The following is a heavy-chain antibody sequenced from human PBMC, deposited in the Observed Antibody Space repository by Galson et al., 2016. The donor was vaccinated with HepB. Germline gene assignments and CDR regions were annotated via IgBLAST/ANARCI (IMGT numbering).Heavy chain of an antibody. CDR3: VKDPVSTGWLRGYFDI. CDR2: IGWNSRSI. V-gene: IGHV3-9*01. Sequence: SLRLSCAASGFSFDDYAMHWVRQVPGKGLEWVSGIGWNSRSIGYADSVKGRFTISRDNAKDFLYLQMNSLRGEDTAFYYCVKDPVSTGWLRGYFDIWGRGTLVTVS. D-gene: IGHD2-2*01. CDR1: GFSFDDYA. J-gene: IGHJ2*01.